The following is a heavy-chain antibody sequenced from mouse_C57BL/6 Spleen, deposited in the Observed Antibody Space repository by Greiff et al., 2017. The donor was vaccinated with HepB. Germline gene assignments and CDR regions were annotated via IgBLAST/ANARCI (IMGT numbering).Heavy chain of an antibody. V-gene: IGHV5-16*01. Sequence: EVMLVESEGGLVQPGSSMKLSCTASGFTFSDYYMAWVRQVPEKGLEWVANINYDGSSTYYLDSLTSRFSISGDNAKNSLYLQMSSLKSENTATYYCARANWGVYFDYWGQGTTLTVSS. CDR1: GFTFSDYY. CDR3: ARANWGVYFDY. D-gene: IGHD4-1*01. CDR2: INYDGSST. J-gene: IGHJ2*01.